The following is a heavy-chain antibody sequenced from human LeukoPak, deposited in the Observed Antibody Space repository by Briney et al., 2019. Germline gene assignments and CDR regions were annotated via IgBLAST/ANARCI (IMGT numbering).Heavy chain of an antibody. CDR3: AKDPPYSSPGLAFDI. CDR2: IYSGGST. J-gene: IGHJ3*02. D-gene: IGHD6-13*01. Sequence: GGSLRLSCAASGFTVSSNYMSWVRQAPGKGLEWVSVIYSGGSTYYADSVKGRFTISRDNSKNTLYLQMNSLRAEDTAVYYCAKDPPYSSPGLAFDIWGPGTMVTLSS. CDR1: GFTVSSNY. V-gene: IGHV3-53*01.